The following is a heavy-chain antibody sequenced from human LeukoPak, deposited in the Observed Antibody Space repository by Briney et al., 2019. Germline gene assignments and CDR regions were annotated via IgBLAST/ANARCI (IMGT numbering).Heavy chain of an antibody. CDR2: ICFPRYFI. Sequence: GGSLRLSCAVSGFSFNYYDMTWVRQAPGKGLERVSSICFPRYFIYYSDSVRGRFTISRDNSENSLYLQMNSLRAEDTAVYYCARADCSSSTCYLRRSWFDPWGQGTLVT. V-gene: IGHV3-21*01. CDR1: GFSFNYYD. CDR3: ARADCSSSTCYLRRSWFDP. D-gene: IGHD2-2*01. J-gene: IGHJ5*02.